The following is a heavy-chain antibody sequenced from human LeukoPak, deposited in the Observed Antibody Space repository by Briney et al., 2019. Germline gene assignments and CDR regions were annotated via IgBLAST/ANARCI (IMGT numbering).Heavy chain of an antibody. Sequence: SETLSLTCTVSGGSISSSSYYWGWIRQPPGKGLEWIGSIYYSGSTYYNPSLKSRVTISVDTSKNQFSLKLSSVTAADTAVYYCARVYIVVVPAASQYFDYWGQGTLVTVSS. V-gene: IGHV4-39*07. D-gene: IGHD2-2*01. J-gene: IGHJ4*02. CDR3: ARVYIVVVPAASQYFDY. CDR1: GGSISSSSYY. CDR2: IYYSGST.